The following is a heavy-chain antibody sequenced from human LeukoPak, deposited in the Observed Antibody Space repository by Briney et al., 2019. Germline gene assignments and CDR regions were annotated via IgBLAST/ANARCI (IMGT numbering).Heavy chain of an antibody. D-gene: IGHD2-15*01. CDR3: AKQLGYCSDGSCYFPY. CDR1: GFTFSSSA. J-gene: IGHJ4*02. V-gene: IGHV3-23*01. CDR2: ISNNGGYT. Sequence: GGSLRLSCAASGFTFSSSAMSWVRQAPGKGPEWVSAISNNGGYTYYADSVQGRFTISRDNSKSTLCLQMNSLRAEDTAVYYCAKQLGYCSDGSCYFPYWGQGTLVTVSS.